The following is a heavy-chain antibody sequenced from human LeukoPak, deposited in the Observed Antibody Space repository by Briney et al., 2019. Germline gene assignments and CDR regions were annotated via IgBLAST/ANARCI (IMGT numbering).Heavy chain of an antibody. CDR2: IYYSGST. CDR1: GGSISTYY. Sequence: SETLSLTCTVSGGSISTYYWSWIRQPPGKGLEWIGSIYYSGSTYYNPSLKSRVTISVDTSKNQFSLKLSSVTAADTAVYYCAREDIVLMVYARAGAFDIWGQGTMVTVSS. CDR3: AREDIVLMVYARAGAFDI. J-gene: IGHJ3*02. D-gene: IGHD2-8*01. V-gene: IGHV4-39*07.